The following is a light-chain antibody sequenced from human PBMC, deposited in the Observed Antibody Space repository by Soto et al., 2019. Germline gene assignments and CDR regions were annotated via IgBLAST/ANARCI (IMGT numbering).Light chain of an antibody. J-gene: IGKJ4*01. CDR3: QQLNTYPLT. V-gene: IGKV1-9*01. Sequence: DIQLTQSPSFLSASVGDRITITCRASQGLSNYLAWYQQKPGKAPKLLIYAVFTLQSGVPSRFSGSGSGAEFTLTVSSLQPEDVATYYCQQLNTYPLTLGGGTKVEI. CDR2: AVF. CDR1: QGLSNY.